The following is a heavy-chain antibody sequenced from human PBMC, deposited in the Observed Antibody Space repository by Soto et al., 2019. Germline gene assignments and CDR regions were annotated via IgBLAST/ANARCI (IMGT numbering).Heavy chain of an antibody. CDR1: GYTFTSYG. CDR3: ARDWAPTYNWNDIENAFDI. CDR2: ISAYNGDT. V-gene: IGHV1-18*01. J-gene: IGHJ3*02. Sequence: ASVKVSCAASGYTFTSYGISWVRQAPGQGLEWMGWISAYNGDTNYAQNLQGRVTMTTDTSTSTAYMELRSLRSDDTAVYYCARDWAPTYNWNDIENAFDIWGQGTMVTVSS. D-gene: IGHD1-1*01.